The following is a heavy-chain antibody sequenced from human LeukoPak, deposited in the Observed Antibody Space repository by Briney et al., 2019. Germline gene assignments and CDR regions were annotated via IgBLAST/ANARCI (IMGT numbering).Heavy chain of an antibody. CDR1: GFTFSNAW. CDR3: TTDPWHGDFNY. CDR2: IKTKTYGKTT. J-gene: IGHJ4*02. V-gene: IGHV3-15*01. D-gene: IGHD4-17*01. Sequence: GGSLRLSCAASGFTFSNAWMGWGRQAPGKGLEWGCRIKTKTYGKTTDYAAPVKGRFTISRDDSENTLYLQMNSLKTEDTAVYYCTTDPWHGDFNYWGQGTLVTVSS.